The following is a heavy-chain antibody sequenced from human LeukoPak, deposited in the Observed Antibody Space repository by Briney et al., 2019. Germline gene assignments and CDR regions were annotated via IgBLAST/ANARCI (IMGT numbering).Heavy chain of an antibody. V-gene: IGHV4-59*12. Sequence: SETLSLTCTVSGGSISSYYWSWIRQPPGKGLEWIGYFDYSASTKYNPSLKSRVTISVDTSKNQFSLKLSSVTAADTAVYYCARAATKGVVLNWFDPWGQGTLVTVSS. CDR3: ARAATKGVVLNWFDP. CDR1: GGSISSYY. D-gene: IGHD2-15*01. CDR2: FDYSAST. J-gene: IGHJ5*02.